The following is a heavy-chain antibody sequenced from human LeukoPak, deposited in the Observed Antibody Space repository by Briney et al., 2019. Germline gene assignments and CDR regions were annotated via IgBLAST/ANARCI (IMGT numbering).Heavy chain of an antibody. Sequence: SETLSLTCTVSGGSISNYYWSWVRQPAGKGLEWIGSISASGNTNYNPSLKSRVTMSVDTSMNLFALKLSSVTAADTAVYYCARQGVATAIDHWGQGTLVTVSS. J-gene: IGHJ5*02. CDR1: GGSISNYY. CDR3: ARQGVATAIDH. CDR2: ISASGNT. V-gene: IGHV4-4*07. D-gene: IGHD2-21*02.